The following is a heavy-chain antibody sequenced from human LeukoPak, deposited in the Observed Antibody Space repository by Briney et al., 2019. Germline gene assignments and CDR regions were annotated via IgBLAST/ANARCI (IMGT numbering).Heavy chain of an antibody. CDR3: ARLSRVPAAIGGPDY. J-gene: IGHJ4*02. V-gene: IGHV4-34*01. D-gene: IGHD2-2*01. CDR1: GGSFSGYY. Sequence: SETLSLTCAVYGGSFSGYYWSWIRQPPGKGLEWIGEINHSGSTNYNPSLKSRVTISVDTSKNQFSLKLSSVTAAGTAVYCCARLSRVPAAIGGPDYWGQGTLVTVSS. CDR2: INHSGST.